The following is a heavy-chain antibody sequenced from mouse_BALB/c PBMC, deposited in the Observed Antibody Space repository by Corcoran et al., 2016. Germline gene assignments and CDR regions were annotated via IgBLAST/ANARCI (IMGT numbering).Heavy chain of an antibody. CDR3: ARGRSSYDY. D-gene: IGHD3-1*01. Sequence: QIQLVQSGPELKKPGEAVKISCKASGYTFTNYGMNWVKQAPGKGGKWMGWINTYTGDPTYADDFKGRFPFSLETSATTAYLQINNLKNEDMARYFCARGRSSYDYWGQGTTLTVSS. CDR1: GYTFTNYG. CDR2: INTYTGDP. J-gene: IGHJ2*01. V-gene: IGHV9-1*02.